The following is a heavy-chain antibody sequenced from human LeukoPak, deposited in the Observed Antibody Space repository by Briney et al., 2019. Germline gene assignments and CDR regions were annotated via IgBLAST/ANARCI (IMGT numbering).Heavy chain of an antibody. V-gene: IGHV3-23*01. D-gene: IGHD2-15*01. CDR1: GFTFSSYA. Sequence: PGGSLRLSCAASGFTFSSYAMGWVRQAPGKGLEWVSAISATGGSTFYADSVKGQFTISRDNSKNTLYLQMNSVRAEDTAVYYCAKGPLIGWYYFDSWGQGTLVTVSS. CDR3: AKGPLIGWYYFDS. CDR2: ISATGGST. J-gene: IGHJ4*02.